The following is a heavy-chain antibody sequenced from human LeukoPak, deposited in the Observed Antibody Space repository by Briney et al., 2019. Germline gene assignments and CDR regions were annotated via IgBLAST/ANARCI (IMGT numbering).Heavy chain of an antibody. CDR3: ARGGYSSTLYGRYQH. CDR1: GFTFSSYS. Sequence: GGSLRLSCAASGFTFSSYSMNWVRQAPGKGLEWVASISSSSSYVYYADSMKGRFSISRDNARNSLYLQMNSLRADDTAVYYCARGGYSSTLYGRYQHWGQGTLVTVSS. J-gene: IGHJ1*01. CDR2: ISSSSSYV. D-gene: IGHD6-13*01. V-gene: IGHV3-21*01.